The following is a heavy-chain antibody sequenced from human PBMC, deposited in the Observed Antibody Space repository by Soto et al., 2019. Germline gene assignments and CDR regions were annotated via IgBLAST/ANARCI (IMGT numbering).Heavy chain of an antibody. CDR1: GLSVSTNF. Sequence: QLVESGGGLIQPGESLKLSCAASGLSVSTNFMSWVRQAPGKGLEWLAVIYSGGKTFYADSVKGRFTTSKDTSKTTLSLQMNGLRAEDTAVYYCTRDAPGERPYYFFYYGMDVWGQGTTVTVS. CDR2: IYSGGKT. J-gene: IGHJ6*02. V-gene: IGHV3-53*01. CDR3: TRDAPGERPYYFFYYGMDV.